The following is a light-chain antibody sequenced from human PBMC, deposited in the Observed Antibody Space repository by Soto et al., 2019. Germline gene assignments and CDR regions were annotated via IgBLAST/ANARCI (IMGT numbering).Light chain of an antibody. CDR2: AAS. V-gene: IGKV1D-12*01. J-gene: IGKJ5*01. Sequence: DIQMTPSPSSVSASVGDRVTITCRASQGIGSWLAWYQQKPGKAPNLLIYAASNLQRGVPSRFSGSGSGTDFTLTITSLQPEDFATYYCQQANSFPITFGQGTRLEIK. CDR1: QGIGSW. CDR3: QQANSFPIT.